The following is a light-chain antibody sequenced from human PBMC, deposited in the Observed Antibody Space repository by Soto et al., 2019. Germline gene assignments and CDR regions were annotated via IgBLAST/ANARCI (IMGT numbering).Light chain of an antibody. J-gene: IGLJ1*01. V-gene: IGLV2-14*01. CDR3: CSYASSTSYV. CDR2: DVT. CDR1: SSDVGGYNF. Sequence: QSALTQPASVSGPPGQSITISCTGTSSDVGGYNFVSWYQQYPGKAPKLMIHDVTSRPSGVSNRFSGSKSGTTASLTISGLQAEDEADYYCCSYASSTSYVFGTGTKVTVL.